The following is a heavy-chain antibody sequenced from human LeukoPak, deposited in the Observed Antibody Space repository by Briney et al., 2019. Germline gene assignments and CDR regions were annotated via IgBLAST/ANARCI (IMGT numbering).Heavy chain of an antibody. CDR2: ISHSGTTT. Sequence: GGSLRLSCAASGFTFSSYAMSWVRQAPGKGLECVSAISHSGTTTFYADSVKGRFTISRDNSKNTLYLQMNSLRVEDTAVYYCANNGNLDNWGQGTLVTVSS. D-gene: IGHD1-14*01. J-gene: IGHJ4*02. CDR1: GFTFSSYA. V-gene: IGHV3-23*01. CDR3: ANNGNLDN.